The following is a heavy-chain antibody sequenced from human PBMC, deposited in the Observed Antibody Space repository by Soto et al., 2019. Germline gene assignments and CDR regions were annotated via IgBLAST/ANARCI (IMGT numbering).Heavy chain of an antibody. CDR1: GFTFDDYA. V-gene: IGHV3-9*01. CDR2: ISWNSGSI. Sequence: GGSLRLSCAASGFTFDDYAMHWVRQAPGKGLEWVSGISWNSGSIGYADSVKGRFTISRDNAKNSLYLQMNSLRAEDTALYYCAKDPGGLQGEGAFDIWGLGTMVTVSS. D-gene: IGHD3-16*01. J-gene: IGHJ3*02. CDR3: AKDPGGLQGEGAFDI.